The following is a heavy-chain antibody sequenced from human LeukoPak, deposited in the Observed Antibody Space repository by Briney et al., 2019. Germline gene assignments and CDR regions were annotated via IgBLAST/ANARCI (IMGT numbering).Heavy chain of an antibody. CDR1: GGSFSGYY. Sequence: SETLSLTCAVYGGSFSGYYWSWIRQPPGKGLEWIGEINHSGSTNYNPSLKSRVTISVDTSKNQFSLKPSSVTAADTAVYYCALIGNYYDSSGWIEPYYFDYWGQGTLVTVSS. CDR2: INHSGST. D-gene: IGHD3-22*01. J-gene: IGHJ4*02. CDR3: ALIGNYYDSSGWIEPYYFDY. V-gene: IGHV4-34*01.